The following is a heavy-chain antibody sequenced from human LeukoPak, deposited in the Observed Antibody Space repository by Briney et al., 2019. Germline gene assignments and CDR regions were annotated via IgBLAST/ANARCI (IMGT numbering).Heavy chain of an antibody. CDR2: IYYSGST. J-gene: IGHJ4*02. CDR3: ARSPPFSDY. CDR1: GGSISSSSYY. Sequence: PSETLSLTCTVSGGSISSSSYYWGWIRQPPGKGLEWIGSIYYSGSTYYNPSLKSRVTISVDTSKNQFSLKLSSVTAADTAVYFCARSPPFSDYWGQGTLVTVSS. V-gene: IGHV4-39*01.